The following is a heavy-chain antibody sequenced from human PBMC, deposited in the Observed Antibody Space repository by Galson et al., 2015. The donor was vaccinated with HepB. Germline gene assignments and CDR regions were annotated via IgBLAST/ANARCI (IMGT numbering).Heavy chain of an antibody. V-gene: IGHV1-2*02. D-gene: IGHD3-16*02. J-gene: IGHJ2*01. CDR3: AREEIYDYVWGSYRRYWYFDL. CDR1: GYTFTAYY. CDR2: INPNNGGA. Sequence: SVKVSCKASGYTFTAYYIHWVRQAPGQGLEWMGWINPNNGGAKYAQIFQGRVTMTRDTSISTAYMDLSRLRSDDTAVYYCAREEIYDYVWGSYRRYWYFDLWGRGTLVTVST.